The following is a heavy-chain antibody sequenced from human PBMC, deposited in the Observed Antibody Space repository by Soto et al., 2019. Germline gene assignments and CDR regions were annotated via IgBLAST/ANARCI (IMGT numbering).Heavy chain of an antibody. Sequence: ASVKVSCKASGYTFTSYGISWVRQAAGQGLEWMGWISAYNGNTNYAQKLQGRVTMTTDTSTSTAYMELRSLRSDDTAVYYCARDTDDSSGYSFDYWGQGTLVTVSS. CDR1: GYTFTSYG. CDR3: ARDTDDSSGYSFDY. V-gene: IGHV1-18*04. CDR2: ISAYNGNT. D-gene: IGHD3-22*01. J-gene: IGHJ4*02.